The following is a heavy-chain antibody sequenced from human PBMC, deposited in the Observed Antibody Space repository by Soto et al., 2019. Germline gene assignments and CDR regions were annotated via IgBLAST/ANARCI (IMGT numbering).Heavy chain of an antibody. CDR3: AGTYDSSGYYDY. CDR1: GGSISSYY. CDR2: IYYSGST. V-gene: IGHV4-59*01. D-gene: IGHD3-22*01. Sequence: QVQLQESGPGLVKPSETLSLTCTVSGGSISSYYWRWIRQPPGKGLEWIGYIYYSGSTNYNPSLKSRVTISVDTSKNQFSLKLSSVTAADTAVYYCAGTYDSSGYYDYWGQGTLVTVSS. J-gene: IGHJ4*02.